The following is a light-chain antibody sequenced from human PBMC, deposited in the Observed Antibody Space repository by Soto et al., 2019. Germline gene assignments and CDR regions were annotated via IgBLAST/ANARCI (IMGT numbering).Light chain of an antibody. CDR3: HPYNSWT. V-gene: IGKV1-5*01. Sequence: DIQMTQSPSSLSASVGDRVTITCRASQSISWWLAWYQQKPGKAPNLLIYDASILGSGVPSRFSGSGSGTEFTLTISSLQPDDFATYNCHPYNSWTFGPGTMVEIK. CDR2: DAS. J-gene: IGKJ1*01. CDR1: QSISWW.